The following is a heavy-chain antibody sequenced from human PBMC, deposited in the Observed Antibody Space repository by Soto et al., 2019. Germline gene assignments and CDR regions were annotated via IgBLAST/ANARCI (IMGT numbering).Heavy chain of an antibody. CDR2: IIPTFGRT. CDR3: ARDPLSSFAMDV. Sequence: ASVKVSCKASGDTFSSYAISWVRQAPGKGLEWMGKIIPTFGRTNYAQKFQGRLTISADDSTSTAYMELSSLLSEDTAVYYCARDPLSSFAMDVWGQGTTVTVSS. V-gene: IGHV1-69*13. CDR1: GDTFSSYA. J-gene: IGHJ6*02. D-gene: IGHD3-10*02.